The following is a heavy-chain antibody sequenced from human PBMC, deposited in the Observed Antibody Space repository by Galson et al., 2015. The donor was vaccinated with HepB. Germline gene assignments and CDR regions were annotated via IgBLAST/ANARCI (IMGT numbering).Heavy chain of an antibody. CDR2: ITGQADSL. CDR3: AKGYGLFDS. CDR1: GFAFDSHA. V-gene: IGHV3-23*01. Sequence: SLRLSCAASGFAFDSHAMSWVRQATGRGLDGISGITGQADSLFYADSVKGRFTVSKENSNNMLYLQMNSLRAEDAGLYFCAKGYGLFDSWGQGILVTVSS. J-gene: IGHJ5*01. D-gene: IGHD5-18*01.